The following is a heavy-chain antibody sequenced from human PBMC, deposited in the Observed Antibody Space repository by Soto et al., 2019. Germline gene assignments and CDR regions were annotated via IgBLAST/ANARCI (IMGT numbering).Heavy chain of an antibody. CDR1: GGSISSSNW. CDR3: ARDPMGGYSGYDRQGFDY. Sequence: SETLSLTCAVSGGSISSSNWWSWVRQPPGKGLEWIGEIYHSGSTNYNPSLKSRVTISVDKSKNQFSLKLSSVTAADTAVYYCARDPMGGYSGYDRQGFDYWGQGTLVTVSS. V-gene: IGHV4-4*02. D-gene: IGHD5-12*01. CDR2: IYHSGST. J-gene: IGHJ4*02.